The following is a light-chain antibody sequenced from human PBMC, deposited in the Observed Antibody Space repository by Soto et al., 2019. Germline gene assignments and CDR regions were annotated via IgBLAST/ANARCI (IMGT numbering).Light chain of an antibody. V-gene: IGLV2-14*01. CDR3: SSYTSSSIVV. CDR2: DVS. J-gene: IGLJ2*01. CDR1: SSDVGGYNY. Sequence: QSALTQPASVSGSTGQSITISCTGTSSDVGGYNYVSWYQQHPGKAPKLMIYDVSNRHSGVSNRFSGSKSGNTASLTISGLQAEDEADYYCSSYTSSSIVVFGGGTKLTVL.